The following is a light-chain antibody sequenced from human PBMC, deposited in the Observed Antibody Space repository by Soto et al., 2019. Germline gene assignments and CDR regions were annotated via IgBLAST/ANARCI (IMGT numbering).Light chain of an antibody. V-gene: IGKV3-15*01. Sequence: ETVMMQSPGTLSVSPGDRATLSCRASQSISTNLAWYQQKPGQPPRLLIYDTSTRATGIPARFSGRGYGTEFTLTTNSLQSEDFAVYYCQQYNDWWTFGQGTKVDIK. CDR1: QSISTN. CDR2: DTS. J-gene: IGKJ1*01. CDR3: QQYNDWWT.